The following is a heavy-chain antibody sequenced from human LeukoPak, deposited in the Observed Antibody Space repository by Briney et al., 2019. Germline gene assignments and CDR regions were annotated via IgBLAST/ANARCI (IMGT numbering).Heavy chain of an antibody. J-gene: IGHJ4*02. CDR1: EYTFTSYA. V-gene: IGHV1-3*01. CDR3: ARAGWWQLAYFDY. CDR2: INAGNGNT. Sequence: ASVKVSCKASEYTFTSYAMHWVRQAPGQRLEWMGWINAGNGNTKYSQKFQGRVTITRDTSASTAYMELGSLRSEDTAVYYCARAGWWQLAYFDYWGQGTLVTVSS. D-gene: IGHD2-15*01.